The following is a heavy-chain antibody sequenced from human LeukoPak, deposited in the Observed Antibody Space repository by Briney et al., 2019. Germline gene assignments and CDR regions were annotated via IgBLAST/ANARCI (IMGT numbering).Heavy chain of an antibody. CDR2: IYSGGST. Sequence: GGFLRLSCAASGFTVSSNYMSWVRQAPGKGLEWVSVIYSGGSTYYADSVKGRFTISRDNSKNTLYLQMNSLRAEDTAVYYCAREVATISMGHYYYYMDVWGKGTTVTVSS. D-gene: IGHD5-12*01. CDR1: GFTVSSNY. V-gene: IGHV3-53*01. CDR3: AREVATISMGHYYYYMDV. J-gene: IGHJ6*03.